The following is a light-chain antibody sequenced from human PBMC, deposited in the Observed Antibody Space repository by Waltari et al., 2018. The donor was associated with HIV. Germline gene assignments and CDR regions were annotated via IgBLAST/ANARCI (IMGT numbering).Light chain of an antibody. CDR1: SNNVGNQG. J-gene: IGLJ3*02. CDR3: SAWDSSLSVWV. Sequence: QAGLTQPPSVSKGLRQTATLTYTGNSNNVGNQGAACLQQHQGHPPKLLSYRNNNRPSGISEILSAARSGNTASLTITGLQPEDEADYYCSAWDSSLSVWVFGGGTKLTVL. V-gene: IGLV10-54*01. CDR2: RNN.